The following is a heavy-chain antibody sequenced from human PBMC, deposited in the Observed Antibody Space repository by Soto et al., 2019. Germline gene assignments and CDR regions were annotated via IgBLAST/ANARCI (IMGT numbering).Heavy chain of an antibody. Sequence: QVQLVQSGAEVKKPGSSVKVSCKASGGTFSSYTISWVRQAPGQGLEWMGRIIPILGIANYAQKFQGRVTLTADKSTSTAYMELSSLRSEDTAVYYCARAGSSVLRYFDWSMGEYFQHWGQGTLVTVSS. D-gene: IGHD3-9*01. J-gene: IGHJ1*01. CDR2: IIPILGIA. CDR3: ARAGSSVLRYFDWSMGEYFQH. CDR1: GGTFSSYT. V-gene: IGHV1-69*02.